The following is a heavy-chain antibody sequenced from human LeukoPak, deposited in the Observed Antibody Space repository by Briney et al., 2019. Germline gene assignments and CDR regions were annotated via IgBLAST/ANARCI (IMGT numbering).Heavy chain of an antibody. Sequence: SGGSLRLSCVASGFNFNSYPMHWVRQAPGKGLEWVELISFDGSDKSYADSVEGRFTISRDNSKNTLYLQMNSLSAEDTAVYYCARVLGFGSPPAYWGQGTQVFVSS. CDR2: ISFDGSDK. CDR1: GFNFNSYP. V-gene: IGHV3-30*04. J-gene: IGHJ4*02. CDR3: ARVLGFGSPPAY. D-gene: IGHD3-10*01.